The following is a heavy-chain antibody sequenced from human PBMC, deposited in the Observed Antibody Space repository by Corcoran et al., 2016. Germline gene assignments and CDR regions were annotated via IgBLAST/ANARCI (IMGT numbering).Heavy chain of an antibody. CDR3: ARGDRIVVVPAAIPGMDV. Sequence: QVQLVQSGAEVKKPGSSVKVSCKASGGTFSSYAISWVRQAPGQGLEWMGGIIPIFGTANYAQKFQGRVTITADNSTSTAYMELSSLRSEDTAVYYCARGDRIVVVPAAIPGMDVWGQGTTVTVSS. D-gene: IGHD2-2*02. CDR1: GGTFSSYA. CDR2: IIPIFGTA. V-gene: IGHV1-69*06. J-gene: IGHJ6*02.